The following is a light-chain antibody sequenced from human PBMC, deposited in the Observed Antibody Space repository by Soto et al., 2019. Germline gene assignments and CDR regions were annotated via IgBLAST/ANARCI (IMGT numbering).Light chain of an antibody. CDR1: QSISDS. Sequence: DIQMTQSPSSLSASVGDRVTITCRASQSISDSLAWYQQKPGRAPNLLIFDASSLQSGVPPRFSGSGSGTDFTLAISSLQPEDSATYYCLQDINYQWTFGQGTKVDIK. J-gene: IGKJ1*01. V-gene: IGKV1-5*01. CDR3: LQDINYQWT. CDR2: DAS.